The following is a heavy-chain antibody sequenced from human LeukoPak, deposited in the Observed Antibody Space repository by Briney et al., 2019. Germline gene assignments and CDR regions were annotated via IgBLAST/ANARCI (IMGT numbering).Heavy chain of an antibody. J-gene: IGHJ4*02. D-gene: IGHD3-3*01. Sequence: GASVKVSCKASGYTFTSYGISWVRQAPGQGLEWMGGIIPIFGTANYAQKFQGRVTINADESTSTAYMELSSVRSEDTAVYYCARCTIFGVVCTYWGQGTLVTVSS. V-gene: IGHV1-69*13. CDR1: GYTFTSYG. CDR2: IIPIFGTA. CDR3: ARCTIFGVVCTY.